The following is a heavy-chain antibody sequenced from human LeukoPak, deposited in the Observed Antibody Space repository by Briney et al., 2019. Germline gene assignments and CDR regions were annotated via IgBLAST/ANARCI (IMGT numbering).Heavy chain of an antibody. V-gene: IGHV1-2*02. CDR3: ARDLYQWLPSTRPRDYYYYMDV. CDR1: GYTFTGYY. J-gene: IGHJ6*03. CDR2: INPNRGGT. D-gene: IGHD6-19*01. Sequence: ASVKVSCKASGYTFTGYYIHWVRQAPGQGLEDMGWINPNRGGTNYAQKFQGRVTMTRDTSISTAYMELSRLRSDDTAVYYCARDLYQWLPSTRPRDYYYYMDVWGEGTTVTVSS.